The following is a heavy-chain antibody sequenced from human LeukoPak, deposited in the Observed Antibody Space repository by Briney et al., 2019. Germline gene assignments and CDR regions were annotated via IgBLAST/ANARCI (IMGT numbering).Heavy chain of an antibody. CDR3: AKDYRTVDAFDI. V-gene: IGHV3-23*01. J-gene: IGHJ3*02. D-gene: IGHD1-14*01. CDR2: ISGSGGST. Sequence: GGSLRLSCAASGFTFTSYGMSWVRQAPGKGLEWVSAISGSGGSTYYADSVKGRFTISRDNSKNTLYLQMNSLRAEDTGVYYCAKDYRTVDAFDIWGQGTMVTVSS. CDR1: GFTFTSYG.